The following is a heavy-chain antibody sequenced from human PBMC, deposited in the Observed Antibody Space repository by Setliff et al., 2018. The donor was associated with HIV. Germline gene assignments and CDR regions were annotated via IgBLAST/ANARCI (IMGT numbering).Heavy chain of an antibody. CDR3: ARGEFYCGTDCYWSSFDY. Sequence: SETLSLTCSVSGGSINNDIYFWTWIRQHPGKGLEWIGYIYYSGNTYYHPSLKSRFTISVDTSKNQFSLRLTSVTAADTARYYCARGEFYCGTDCYWSSFDYWGQGILVTVSS. CDR2: IYYSGNT. CDR1: GGSINNDIYF. J-gene: IGHJ4*02. D-gene: IGHD2-21*02. V-gene: IGHV4-31*03.